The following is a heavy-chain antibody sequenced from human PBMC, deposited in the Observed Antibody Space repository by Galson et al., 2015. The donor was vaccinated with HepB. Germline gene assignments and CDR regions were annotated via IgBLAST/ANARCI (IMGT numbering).Heavy chain of an antibody. CDR3: ARWNMAAPASRFDF. CDR2: IKQDGSDK. J-gene: IGHJ4*02. V-gene: IGHV3-7*01. Sequence: SLRLSCAASGFTFSSYYMGWVRQAPGKGLEWVANIKQDGSDKYYVDSVKGRFTISRDNAKNSLYVQMNSLRAEDTAVYYYARWNMAAPASRFDFWGQGTLVTVSS. CDR1: GFTFSSYY. D-gene: IGHD6-13*01.